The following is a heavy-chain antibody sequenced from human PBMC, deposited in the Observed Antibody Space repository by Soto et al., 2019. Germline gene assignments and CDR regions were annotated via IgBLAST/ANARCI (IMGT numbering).Heavy chain of an antibody. D-gene: IGHD6-6*01. Sequence: EVQLVESGGGLVQPGGSLRLSCAASRFTFDDHNMYWVRQVSGKGLEWVSLISWDGETTYYADSVKGRFTISRVNSKNSLYLQLNALTTEDSGLYYCASSQGDYWGQGTLVTVAS. CDR2: ISWDGETT. CDR3: ASSQGDY. J-gene: IGHJ4*02. V-gene: IGHV3-43*01. CDR1: RFTFDDHN.